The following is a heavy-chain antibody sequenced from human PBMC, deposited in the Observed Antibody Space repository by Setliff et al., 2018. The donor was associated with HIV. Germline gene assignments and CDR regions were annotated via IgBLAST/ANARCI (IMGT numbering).Heavy chain of an antibody. V-gene: IGHV4-39*01. CDR2: IYYSGST. J-gene: IGHJ4*02. CDR1: AGSIRSSTYY. CDR3: IIAYSSGWLAPMGFDS. D-gene: IGHD6-19*01. Sequence: PSETLSLTCTFSAGSIRSSTYYWAWIRQPPGKGLEWIGTIYYSGSTYYNPPLKSRATISVDMSKNQFSLRLSSVTAADTAVYYCIIAYSSGWLAPMGFDSWGQGTLVTVSS.